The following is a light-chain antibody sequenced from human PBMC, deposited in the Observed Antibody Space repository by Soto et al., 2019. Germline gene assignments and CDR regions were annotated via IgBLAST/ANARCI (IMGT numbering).Light chain of an antibody. J-gene: IGKJ4*01. CDR3: QRYNNWPLT. Sequence: EVVMRQSPATLSVSPGEGATLSCRVSQAIRDTLAWYQHKPGQTPRLLIYDTSTRATGVPAKFSGSRSGTEFTLTINSLQSEDFAVYYCQRYNNWPLTFGGGTKVDIK. CDR1: QAIRDT. CDR2: DTS. V-gene: IGKV3-15*01.